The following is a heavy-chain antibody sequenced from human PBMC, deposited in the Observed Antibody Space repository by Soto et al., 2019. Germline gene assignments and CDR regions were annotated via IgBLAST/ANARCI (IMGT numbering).Heavy chain of an antibody. Sequence: QVQLQESGPGLVKPSQTLSLTCTVSGGSISSGGYYWSWIRQHPGKGLEWIGYIYYSGSTYYNPSPKSRVTISVDTSKNQFSLKLSSVTAADTAVYYCAREDIVVVPAAIFYYYYYMDVWGKGTTVTVSS. CDR3: AREDIVVVPAAIFYYYYYMDV. CDR2: IYYSGST. J-gene: IGHJ6*03. CDR1: GGSISSGGYY. D-gene: IGHD2-2*02. V-gene: IGHV4-31*03.